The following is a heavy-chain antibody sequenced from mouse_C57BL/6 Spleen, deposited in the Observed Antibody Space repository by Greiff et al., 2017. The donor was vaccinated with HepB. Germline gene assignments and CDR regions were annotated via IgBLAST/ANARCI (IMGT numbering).Heavy chain of an antibody. Sequence: EVKLVESGGGLVKPGGSLKLSCAASGFTFSDYRMHWVRQAPEKGLEWVAYISSGSSTIYYADTVKGRFTISRDNAKNTLFLQMTSLRSEDTAMYYCARRGMYYGSSSYYAMDYWGQGTSVTVSS. CDR3: ARRGMYYGSSSYYAMDY. V-gene: IGHV5-17*01. J-gene: IGHJ4*01. D-gene: IGHD1-1*01. CDR2: ISSGSSTI. CDR1: GFTFSDYR.